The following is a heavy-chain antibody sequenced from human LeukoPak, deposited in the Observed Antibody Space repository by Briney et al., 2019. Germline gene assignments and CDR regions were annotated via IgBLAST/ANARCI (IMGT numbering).Heavy chain of an antibody. D-gene: IGHD1-26*01. CDR3: ARHRESGNYGFDY. Sequence: SETLSLTCTVSGGSISSYYWSWIRQPPGKGLEWIGYIYYSRSTNYHPSLKSRVTISVDTSKNQFSLKLNSLTAADTAVYYCARHRESGNYGFDYWGQGTLVTVSS. CDR2: IYYSRST. CDR1: GGSISSYY. J-gene: IGHJ4*02. V-gene: IGHV4-59*01.